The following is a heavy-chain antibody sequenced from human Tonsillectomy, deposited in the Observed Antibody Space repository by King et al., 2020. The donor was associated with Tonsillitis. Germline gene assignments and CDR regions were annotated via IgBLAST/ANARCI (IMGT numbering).Heavy chain of an antibody. CDR2: ILHSGST. V-gene: IGHV4-39*07. J-gene: IGHJ5*01. D-gene: IGHD2-8*02. CDR3: ASHPIWWSDRRSVWFDP. CDR1: GDSISSDNYF. Sequence: QMQLQESGPGLVKPSETLSLSCTVSGDSISSDNYFWGWIRQPPGQGLEWIASILHSGSTYYNPSLESRVTISVDTSKNRFYLKVRSVTAADTAMYYCASHPIWWSDRRSVWFDPWGQGILVTVSS.